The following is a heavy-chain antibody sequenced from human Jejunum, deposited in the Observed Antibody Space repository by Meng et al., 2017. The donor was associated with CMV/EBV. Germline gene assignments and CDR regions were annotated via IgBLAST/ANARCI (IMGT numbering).Heavy chain of an antibody. D-gene: IGHD1-26*01. CDR3: ARESGSYYWFDP. CDR2: IYTSGST. Sequence: HGRWQESGPGLVKSSVTLSLTCFVSAGSISGYYWSWIRQPAGKGLEWIGRIYTSGSTHYNPSLKSRLTMSVDLSNNQISLKLRSVTAADTADYYCARESGSYYWFDPWGQGTLVTVSS. J-gene: IGHJ5*02. V-gene: IGHV4-4*07. CDR1: AGSISGYY.